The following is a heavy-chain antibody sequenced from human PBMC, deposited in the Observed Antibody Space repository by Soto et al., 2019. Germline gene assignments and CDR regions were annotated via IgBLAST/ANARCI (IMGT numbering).Heavy chain of an antibody. CDR3: ARHPWLQYYGFDY. V-gene: IGHV4-34*01. CDR2: INHSGST. CDR1: GGSFSGYY. D-gene: IGHD3-3*01. J-gene: IGHJ4*02. Sequence: QVQLQQWGAGLLKPSETLSLTCAVYGGSFSGYYWSWIRQPPGKGLEWIGEINHSGSTNYNPSLKSRVTIAVDTSKNQFSLKLSSVTAADTAVYYCARHPWLQYYGFDYWGQGTLVTVSS.